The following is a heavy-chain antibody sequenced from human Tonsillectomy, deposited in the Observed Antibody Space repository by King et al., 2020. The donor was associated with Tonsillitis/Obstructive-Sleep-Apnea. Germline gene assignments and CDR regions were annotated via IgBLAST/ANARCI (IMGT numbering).Heavy chain of an antibody. Sequence: LQLQESGPGLVKPSQTLSLTCTVSGGSISNGAYYWSWIRQHPGKGLEWIGYIYYSGRTFYNPSLKSPFSISVDTSKNQFSLNLSSLTAAETAVYYCARTFRTGGYWYFDLWGRGTLVTVSS. V-gene: IGHV4-31*01. J-gene: IGHJ2*01. CDR3: ARTFRTGGYWYFDL. D-gene: IGHD7-27*01. CDR1: GGSISNGAYY. CDR2: IYYSGRT.